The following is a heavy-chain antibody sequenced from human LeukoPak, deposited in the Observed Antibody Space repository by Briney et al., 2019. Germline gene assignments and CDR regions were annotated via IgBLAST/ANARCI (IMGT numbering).Heavy chain of an antibody. CDR1: GGSISSYY. CDR2: IYTSGST. D-gene: IGHD3-22*01. J-gene: IGHJ6*02. Sequence: SGTLSLTCTVSGGSISSYYWRWMRQPAGKGLEWIGRIYTSGSTNYNPSLKRRVTMSVDTSKNQFSLKLSSVTAADTAVYYCARDTKWLLGYYYYGKDVWGQGTTVTVSS. CDR3: ARDTKWLLGYYYYGKDV. V-gene: IGHV4-4*07.